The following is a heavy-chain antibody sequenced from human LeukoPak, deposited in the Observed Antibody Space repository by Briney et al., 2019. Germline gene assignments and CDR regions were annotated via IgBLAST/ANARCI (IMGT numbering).Heavy chain of an antibody. D-gene: IGHD1-7*01. CDR2: FDPEDGET. Sequence: GASVKVSCKVSGYTLTELSMHWVRQAPGKGLEWMGGFDPEDGETIYAQRFRGRVTMTEDTSTDTAYMELSSLRSEDTAVYYCATGRENYAAASRPYYFDSWGQGTLVTVSS. CDR1: GYTLTELS. V-gene: IGHV1-24*01. CDR3: ATGRENYAAASRPYYFDS. J-gene: IGHJ4*02.